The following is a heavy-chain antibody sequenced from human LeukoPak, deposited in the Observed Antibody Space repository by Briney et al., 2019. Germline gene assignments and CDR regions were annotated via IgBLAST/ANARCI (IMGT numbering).Heavy chain of an antibody. J-gene: IGHJ4*02. CDR3: ARGNNRFLDY. V-gene: IGHV4-30-2*01. Sequence: SSQTLSLTCAVSGGSISSGGYSWSWIRQPPGKGLEWIGYIYHSGSTYYNPSLKSRVTISVDRSKNQFSLKLSSVTAADTAVYYCARGNNRFLDYWGQGTLVTVSS. D-gene: IGHD3-10*01. CDR1: GGSISSGGYS. CDR2: IYHSGST.